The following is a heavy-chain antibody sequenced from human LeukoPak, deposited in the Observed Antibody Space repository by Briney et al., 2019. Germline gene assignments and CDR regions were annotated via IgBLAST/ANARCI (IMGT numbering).Heavy chain of an antibody. J-gene: IGHJ6*03. CDR3: ARRSAGYYMDV. D-gene: IGHD6-19*01. CDR2: VYTSGNT. Sequence: SETLSLTCTVSGDSMDSYYWTWIRQPPGKGLEWIGYVYTSGNTDYNPSLKTRLTISLDMSKNQFSLKLRPVTAADTGVYFCARRSAGYYMDVWGKGTTVTVSS. V-gene: IGHV4-4*09. CDR1: GDSMDSYY.